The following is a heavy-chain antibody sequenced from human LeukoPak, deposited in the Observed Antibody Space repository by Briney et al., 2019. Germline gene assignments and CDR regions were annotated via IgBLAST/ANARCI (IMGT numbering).Heavy chain of an antibody. V-gene: IGHV1-69*05. CDR1: GGTFSSYA. D-gene: IGHD6-13*01. CDR2: IIPIFGTA. CDR3: ARGGSSWFGAWARDYYYYYMDV. Sequence: GASVKVSCKASGGTFSSYAISWVRQAPGQGLEWMGGIIPIFGTANYAQKFQGRVTITTDESTSTAYMELSSLRSEDTAVYYCARGGSSWFGAWARDYYYYYMDVWGKGTTVTVSS. J-gene: IGHJ6*03.